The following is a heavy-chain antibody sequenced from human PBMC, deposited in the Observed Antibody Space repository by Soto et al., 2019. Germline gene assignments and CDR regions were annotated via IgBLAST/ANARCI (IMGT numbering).Heavy chain of an antibody. CDR1: GSTFSSYA. CDR3: AKAIVATIMENSGFDY. CDR2: ISGSGGST. J-gene: IGHJ4*02. V-gene: IGHV3-23*01. Sequence: PGGSLRLSCAASGSTFSSYAMSWVRQAPGKGLEWVSAISGSGGSTYYADSVKGRFTISRDNSKNTLYLQMNSLRAEDTAVYYCAKAIVATIMENSGFDYWGQGTLVPVSS. D-gene: IGHD5-12*01.